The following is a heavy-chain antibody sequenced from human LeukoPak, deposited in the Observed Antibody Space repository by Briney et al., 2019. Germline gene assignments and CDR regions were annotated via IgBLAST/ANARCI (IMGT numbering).Heavy chain of an antibody. CDR1: GWSFNDHY. J-gene: IGHJ5*02. V-gene: IGHV4-34*01. CDR2: INARGDT. CDR3: PRGQVPAARGYNWFDP. D-gene: IGHD2-2*01. Sequence: PSETLSLTCAVYGWSFNDHYWNWIRQPPGKGLEWIGEINARGDTNFNPSLKSRVTISVDTSKDQFSLTLTSMIAADTAVYYCPRGQVPAARGYNWFDPWGQGTLVTVSS.